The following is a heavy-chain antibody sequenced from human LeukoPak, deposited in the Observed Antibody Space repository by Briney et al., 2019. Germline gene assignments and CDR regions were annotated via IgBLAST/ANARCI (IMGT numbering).Heavy chain of an antibody. CDR3: AKDGGLWVSAHWGDS. V-gene: IGHV3-23*01. D-gene: IGHD7-27*01. Sequence: GGSLRLSCAASGFTFSSYTMSWVRQAPGKGLEWVSTITTSDGNTYYADSVKGRFTVSRDNSKNTLFLQMNSLRAEDTAVFYCAKDGGLWVSAHWGDSWGRGTLVTVSS. CDR1: GFTFSSYT. CDR2: ITTSDGNT. J-gene: IGHJ4*02.